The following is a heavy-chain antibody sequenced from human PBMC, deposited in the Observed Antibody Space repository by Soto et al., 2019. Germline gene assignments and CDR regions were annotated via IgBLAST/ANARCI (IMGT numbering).Heavy chain of an antibody. J-gene: IGHJ4*02. Sequence: ASVKVSCKASGYTFTSYGISWVRQAPGQGLEWMGWISAYNGNTNYAQKLQGRVTMTTDTSTSTAYMELRSLRSDDTAVYYCARAYCSSTSCYFAYWGQGTLVTVSS. CDR1: GYTFTSYG. V-gene: IGHV1-18*01. CDR3: ARAYCSSTSCYFAY. CDR2: ISAYNGNT. D-gene: IGHD2-2*01.